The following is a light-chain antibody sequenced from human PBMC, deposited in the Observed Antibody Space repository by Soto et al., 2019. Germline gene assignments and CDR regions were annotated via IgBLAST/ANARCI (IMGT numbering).Light chain of an antibody. Sequence: QSVLTQPPSVSGAPGQRVTISCTGSSSNIGADLDVHWYQQLPGTAPKLLISGNSNRPSGVPDRFSGSKSGTSASLAITGLQTDDEADYYCQSYDSSLSALVFGTGTKVTVL. CDR1: SSNIGADLD. V-gene: IGLV1-40*01. J-gene: IGLJ1*01. CDR3: QSYDSSLSALV. CDR2: GNS.